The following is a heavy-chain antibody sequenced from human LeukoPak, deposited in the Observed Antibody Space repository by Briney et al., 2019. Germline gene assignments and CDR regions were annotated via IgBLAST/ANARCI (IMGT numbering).Heavy chain of an antibody. V-gene: IGHV3-48*04. D-gene: IGHD3-3*01. J-gene: IGHJ6*03. Sequence: GGSLRLSCAASGFTFSSYSMNWVRQAPGKGLEWVSYISSSSSTIYYADSVKGRFTISRDNAKNSLYLQMNSLRAEDTAVYYCARDLDFWSGYYYYMDVWGKGTTVTVSS. CDR1: GFTFSSYS. CDR2: ISSSSSTI. CDR3: ARDLDFWSGYYYYMDV.